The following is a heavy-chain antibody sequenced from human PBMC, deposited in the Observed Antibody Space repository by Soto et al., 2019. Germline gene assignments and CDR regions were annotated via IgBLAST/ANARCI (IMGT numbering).Heavy chain of an antibody. D-gene: IGHD3-16*01. CDR1: GGSISGHY. J-gene: IGHJ6*03. CDR2: MYYSGST. Sequence: QVQLQESGPGLVKPSETLSLSCSVSGGSISGHYWSWVRQTPGKGLEWIGYMYYSGSTHYNPSLKSRVTISVDTSKNHFSLRLTSVTAADTAVYYCARGPYYDLIWNYYYMDVWGKGTTVTVSS. CDR3: ARGPYYDLIWNYYYMDV. V-gene: IGHV4-59*08.